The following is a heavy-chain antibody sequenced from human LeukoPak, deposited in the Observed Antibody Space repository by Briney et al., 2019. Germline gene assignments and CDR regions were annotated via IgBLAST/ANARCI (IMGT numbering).Heavy chain of an antibody. J-gene: IGHJ4*02. CDR2: INAGNGNT. Sequence: ASVKVSRKASGYTFTSYAMHWVRQAPGQRLEWMGWINAGNGNTKYSQKFQGRVTITRDTSASTAYMELSSLRSEDTAVYYCARGQSWTTWYGYWGQGTLVTVSS. CDR3: ARGQSWTTWYGY. D-gene: IGHD2/OR15-2a*01. V-gene: IGHV1-3*01. CDR1: GYTFTSYA.